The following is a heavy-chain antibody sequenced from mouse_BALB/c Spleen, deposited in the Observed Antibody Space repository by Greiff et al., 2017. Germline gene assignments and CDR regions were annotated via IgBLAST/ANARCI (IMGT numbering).Heavy chain of an antibody. V-gene: IGHV1-54*01. J-gene: IGHJ4*01. CDR2: INPGSGGT. Sequence: VQLQQSGAELVRPGTSVKVSCKASGYAFTNYLIEWVKQRPGQGLEWIGVINPGSGGTNYNEKFKGKATLTADKSSSTAYMQLSSLTSDDSAVYCCARDGYYAMDDWGQGTSVTVSS. CDR3: ARDGYYAMDD. D-gene: IGHD2-3*01. CDR1: GYAFTNYL.